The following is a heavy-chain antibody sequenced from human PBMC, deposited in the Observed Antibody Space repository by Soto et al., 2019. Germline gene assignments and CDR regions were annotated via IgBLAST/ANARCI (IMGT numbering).Heavy chain of an antibody. CDR2: LYWDDDK. Sequence: QVTLKESGPTLVKPTQTLTLTCTVSGLSLRTTGVGVGWVRQPPGKALEWLALLYWDDDKRYSPSLRSRLTIAMDISEKQVVLTMTNMDTVDTATYYCVQSRCGGDCLEIYSSHAYNGLDVWGQGTTVTVSS. V-gene: IGHV2-5*02. CDR1: GLSLRTTGVG. J-gene: IGHJ6*02. D-gene: IGHD2-21*02. CDR3: VQSRCGGDCLEIYSSHAYNGLDV.